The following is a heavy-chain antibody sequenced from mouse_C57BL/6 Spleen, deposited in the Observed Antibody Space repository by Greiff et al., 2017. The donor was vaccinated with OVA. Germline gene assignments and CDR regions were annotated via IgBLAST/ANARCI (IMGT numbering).Heavy chain of an antibody. CDR3: ARWSQGGTVGFDY. D-gene: IGHD1-1*01. CDR2: IDPSDSYT. Sequence: VQLQQPGAELVRPGTSVKLSCKASGYTFTSYWMHWVKQRPGQGLEWIGVIDPSDSYTNYNQKFKGKATLTVGTSSSTAYMQLSSLTSEDSAVYYCARWSQGGTVGFDYWGQGTTLTVSS. CDR1: GYTFTSYW. J-gene: IGHJ2*01. V-gene: IGHV1-59*01.